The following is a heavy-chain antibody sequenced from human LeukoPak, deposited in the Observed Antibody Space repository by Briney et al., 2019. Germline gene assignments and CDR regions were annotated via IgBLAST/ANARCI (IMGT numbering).Heavy chain of an antibody. CDR2: IYTSWGT. V-gene: IGHV4-4*07. D-gene: IGHD2-2*01. CDR1: GGSISSYY. Sequence: SETLSLTCTVSGGSISSYYWSWIRQPAGKGLEWIGRIYTSWGTNYNPSLKSRVNMSVDTSKNQFSLKLSSVTAADTAVYYCARDCSSTSCYTTGRSQVVVYAFDIWGQGTMVTVSS. CDR3: ARDCSSTSCYTTGRSQVVVYAFDI. J-gene: IGHJ3*02.